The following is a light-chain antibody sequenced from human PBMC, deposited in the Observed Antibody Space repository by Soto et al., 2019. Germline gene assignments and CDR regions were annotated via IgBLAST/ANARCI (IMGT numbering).Light chain of an antibody. CDR1: SSDVGGYNY. V-gene: IGLV2-14*03. J-gene: IGLJ2*01. CDR2: DVS. CDR3: FSYTSSGTMI. Sequence: QSALTQPASVSGSPGESITISCTGTSSDVGGYNYVSWYQQHPGKAPKLMIYDVSNWPSGVSNRLSGSKSGNTASLTISGLQAEDEADYYCFSYTSSGTMIFGGGTKLTVL.